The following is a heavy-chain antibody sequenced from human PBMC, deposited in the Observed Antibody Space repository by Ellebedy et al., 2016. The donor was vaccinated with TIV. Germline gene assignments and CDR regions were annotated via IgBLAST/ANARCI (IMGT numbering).Heavy chain of an antibody. D-gene: IGHD2-15*01. Sequence: SQTLSLTCAVPGGSISSGGYSRNWIRQPQGKGLEWIGYIYHSGSAYYNPSLKSRITMSVDRSKHQFSLQLSSVTAADTAVYYCARGGGLFDYWGQGTLVTVSS. CDR1: GGSISSGGYS. V-gene: IGHV4-30-2*01. CDR3: ARGGGLFDY. CDR2: IYHSGSA. J-gene: IGHJ4*02.